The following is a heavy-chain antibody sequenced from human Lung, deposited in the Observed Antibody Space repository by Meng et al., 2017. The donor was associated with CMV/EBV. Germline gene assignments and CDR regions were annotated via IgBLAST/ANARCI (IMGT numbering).Heavy chain of an antibody. CDR2: IYSGGST. Sequence: GEXXKISCAASGFTVSGNYMNWVRQAPGKGLEWVSVIYSGGSTYYADSVKGRFTISRDNSKNTLYLQMNSLRAEDTAVYYCARDSYGMDVWGQGTTVT. J-gene: IGHJ6*02. V-gene: IGHV3-53*01. CDR3: ARDSYGMDV. CDR1: GFTVSGNY.